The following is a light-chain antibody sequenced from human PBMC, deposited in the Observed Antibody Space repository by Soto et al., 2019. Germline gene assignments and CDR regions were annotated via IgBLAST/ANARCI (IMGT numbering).Light chain of an antibody. CDR2: DAS. CDR1: QSISSG. J-gene: IGKJ5*01. CDR3: QQSYSTLIT. Sequence: DIQMTQSPSTLSASVGDRVTITCRASQSISSGLAWYQQKPGKAPKVLIYDASSLQGGVPLRFSGSGSGTDFTLTISSLQPEDFATYYCQQSYSTLITFGQGTRLEIK. V-gene: IGKV1-5*01.